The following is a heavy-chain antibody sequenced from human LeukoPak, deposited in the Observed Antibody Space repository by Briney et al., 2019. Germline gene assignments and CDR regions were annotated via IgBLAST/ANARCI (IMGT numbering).Heavy chain of an antibody. CDR3: AKGGLGVPTWTVY. D-gene: IGHD3-10*01. CDR2: ISGSGGST. J-gene: IGHJ4*02. CDR1: GFTFSSYA. Sequence: GGSLRLSCAASGFTFSSYAMSWVRQAPGKRLEWGSAISGSGGSTYYADSVKGRFTISRDNSKNTLYLQMNILRAEDPAVYYCAKGGLGVPTWTVYWGQGTLVTVSS. V-gene: IGHV3-23*01.